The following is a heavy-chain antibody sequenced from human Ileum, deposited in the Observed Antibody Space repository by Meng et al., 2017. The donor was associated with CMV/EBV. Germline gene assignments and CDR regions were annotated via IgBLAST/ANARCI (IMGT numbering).Heavy chain of an antibody. V-gene: IGHV4-34*01. D-gene: IGHD4-17*01. CDR1: GGSFSGYY. CDR3: ARGQMKVRGQSWFDP. CDR2: INHSGST. J-gene: IGHJ5*02. Sequence: SETLSLTCAVYGGSFSGYYWSWVRQPPGKGLEWIGEINHSGSTNSNPSLKSRVTISVDTAKNQFSLKVSSVTVADTAVYYCARGQMKVRGQSWFDPWGQGTLVTVSS.